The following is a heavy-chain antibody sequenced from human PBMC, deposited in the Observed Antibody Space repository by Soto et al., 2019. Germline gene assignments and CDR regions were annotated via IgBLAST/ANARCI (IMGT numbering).Heavy chain of an antibody. V-gene: IGHV4-59*01. Sequence: LSLTCAVSGGSISSYYWSWIRQPPGKGLEWIGYIYYSGSTNYNPSLKSRVTISVDTSKNQFSLKPSSVTAADTAVYYCARTDYYDSSGSFDYWGQGTLVTVSS. CDR1: GGSISSYY. J-gene: IGHJ4*02. CDR3: ARTDYYDSSGSFDY. CDR2: IYYSGST. D-gene: IGHD3-22*01.